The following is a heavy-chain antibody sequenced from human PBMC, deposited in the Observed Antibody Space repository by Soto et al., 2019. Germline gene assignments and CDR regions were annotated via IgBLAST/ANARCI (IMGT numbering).Heavy chain of an antibody. D-gene: IGHD6-13*01. V-gene: IGHV4-39*01. CDR2: IYYSGIT. J-gene: IGHJ6*02. Sequence: XEALSLCCTVSGGSISSSGYYWGWIRQPPGKGLEWIGSIYYSGITYYNPSLKSRVTISVDTSKNQFSLKLSSVTAADTAVYYCARRSSRGYYYYYGMDVWGQGTTVTVSS. CDR3: ARRSSRGYYYYYGMDV. CDR1: GGSISSSGYY.